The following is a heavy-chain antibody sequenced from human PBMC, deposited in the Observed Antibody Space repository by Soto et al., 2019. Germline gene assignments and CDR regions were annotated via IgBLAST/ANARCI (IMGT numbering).Heavy chain of an antibody. D-gene: IGHD1-1*01. CDR1: GYTFTSYA. V-gene: IGHV1-3*01. CDR3: ARDSNRGYNYFDY. CDR2: INAGNGNT. J-gene: IGHJ4*02. Sequence: ASVKVSCKASGYTFTSYAMHWVRQAPGQRLEWMGWINAGNGNTKYSQKFQGRVTITRDTSASTAYMELSSLRSEDTAVYYCARDSNRGYNYFDYWGQGTLVTVSS.